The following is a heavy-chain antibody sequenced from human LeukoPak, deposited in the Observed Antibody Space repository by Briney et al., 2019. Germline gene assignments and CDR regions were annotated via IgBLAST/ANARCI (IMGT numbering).Heavy chain of an antibody. CDR3: ARVGYDSSGYPYYFDY. J-gene: IGHJ4*02. CDR1: GFTFSDYY. CDR2: ISSSGSTI. D-gene: IGHD3-22*01. Sequence: GGSLRLSCAASGFTFSDYYMSWIRQAPGKGLEWVSYISSSGSTIYYADSVKGRFTISRDNAKNSLYLQMNSLRAEDTAVYYCARVGYDSSGYPYYFDYWGQGTLVTVSS. V-gene: IGHV3-11*01.